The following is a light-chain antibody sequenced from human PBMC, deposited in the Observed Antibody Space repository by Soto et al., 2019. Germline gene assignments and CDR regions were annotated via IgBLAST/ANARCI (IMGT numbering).Light chain of an antibody. J-gene: IGLJ3*02. Sequence: QSALTQPRSVSGSPGQSVTISCTGTSGDVGGYNYVSWYQQHPGKAPNLMIYTVTDRPLGVPDRFSGSKSGNTASLTISGLQAEDEADYYCCSYAGSFTWVFGGGTKVTVL. V-gene: IGLV2-11*01. CDR3: CSYAGSFTWV. CDR2: TVT. CDR1: SGDVGGYNY.